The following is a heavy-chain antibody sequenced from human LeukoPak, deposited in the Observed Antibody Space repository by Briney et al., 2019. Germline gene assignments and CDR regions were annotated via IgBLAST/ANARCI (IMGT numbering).Heavy chain of an antibody. D-gene: IGHD4-17*01. J-gene: IGHJ5*02. CDR1: GGSISSHY. V-gene: IGHV4-59*11. Sequence: SETLSLTCTVSGGSISSHYWSWIRQPPGKGLEWIGYIYYSGSTNYNASLKSRVTISVDRSKNQLSLKLSSVTAADTAVYYCARETYHYGMDAWGQGTLVTVSS. CDR2: IYYSGST. CDR3: ARETYHYGMDA.